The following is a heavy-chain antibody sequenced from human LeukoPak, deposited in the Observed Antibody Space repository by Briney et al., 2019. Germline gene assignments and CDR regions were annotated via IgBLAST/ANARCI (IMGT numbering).Heavy chain of an antibody. CDR2: IRYDGSNK. V-gene: IGHV3-30*02. D-gene: IGHD4-17*01. CDR3: ANRYGDYEAHFDY. J-gene: IGHJ4*02. CDR1: GFTFSSYG. Sequence: QTGGSLRLSCAASGFTFSSYGMHWVRQAPGKGLEWVAFIRYDGSNKYYADSVKGRFTISRDDSKNTLYLQMNSLRAEDTAVYYCANRYGDYEAHFDYWGQGTLVTVSS.